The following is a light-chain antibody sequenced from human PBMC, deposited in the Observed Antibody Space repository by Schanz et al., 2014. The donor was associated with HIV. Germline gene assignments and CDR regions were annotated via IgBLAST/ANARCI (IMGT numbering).Light chain of an antibody. CDR3: AAWDDSLSGQV. Sequence: QSVLTQPPSVSATPGQKVTISCSGSTTNIAYNYVSWYQQVPGAAPKLLIFNNDQRPSGVPDRFSGSKSGTSASLAISGLQSEDEADYYCAAWDDSLSGQVFGGGTKLTVL. CDR1: TTNIAYNY. J-gene: IGLJ3*02. V-gene: IGLV1-47*02. CDR2: NND.